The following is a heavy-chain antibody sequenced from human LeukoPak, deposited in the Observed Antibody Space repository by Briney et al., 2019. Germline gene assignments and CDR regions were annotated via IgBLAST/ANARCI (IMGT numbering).Heavy chain of an antibody. V-gene: IGHV3-11*05. Sequence: GGSLRLSCAASGFTFSDHYMSWIRQAPGKGLEWVSYISSSSGFTNYADSVKGRLTISRDNAKNSLYLQMNSLRAEDTAVYYCARDLPGGGIRSNWGQGTLVTVSS. CDR1: GFTFSDHY. CDR2: ISSSSGFT. J-gene: IGHJ4*02. D-gene: IGHD3-16*01. CDR3: ARDLPGGGIRSN.